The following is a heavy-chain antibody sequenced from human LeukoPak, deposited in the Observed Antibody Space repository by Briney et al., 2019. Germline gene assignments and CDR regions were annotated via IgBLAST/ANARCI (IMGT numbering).Heavy chain of an antibody. CDR1: GYRFINYW. D-gene: IGHD2-8*02. V-gene: IGHV5-51*01. CDR2: VYPGESET. CDR3: ARVSLDCTGGTCLDLDY. Sequence: GESLTISCKASGYRFINYWIAWVRQMPGKGLEWVGMVYPGESETRYSPSFQGQVTVSADKSIDTAYLQWRRLKASDTAMYYCARVSLDCTGGTCLDLDYWGQGTLVTISS. J-gene: IGHJ4*02.